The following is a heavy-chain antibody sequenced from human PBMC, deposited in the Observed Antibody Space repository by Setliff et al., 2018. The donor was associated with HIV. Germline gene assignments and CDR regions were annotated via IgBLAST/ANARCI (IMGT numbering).Heavy chain of an antibody. CDR3: ARGKNIVVVPAAPNWFDP. J-gene: IGHJ5*02. CDR2: MNPNSGNT. CDR1: GYTFTSYD. V-gene: IGHV1-8*02. Sequence: GASVKVSCKASGYTFTSYDINWVRQATGQGLEWMGWMNPNSGNTGYAQKFKGRVTMTRNTSINTAYMELSSLRSQDTAVYYCARGKNIVVVPAAPNWFDPWGQGTLVTVSS. D-gene: IGHD2-2*01.